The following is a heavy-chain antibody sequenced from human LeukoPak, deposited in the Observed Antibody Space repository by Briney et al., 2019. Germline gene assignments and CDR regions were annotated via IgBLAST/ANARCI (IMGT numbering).Heavy chain of an antibody. J-gene: IGHJ4*02. CDR1: GFTFSSYS. Sequence: KPGGSLRLSCAASGFTFSSYSMNWVRQAPGKGLEWVSFISSSSSYIYYADSVKGRFTVSRDNAKNSLYLQMNSLRAEDTAVYYCARSQDYDILTGYGYWGQGTLVTVSS. V-gene: IGHV3-21*01. CDR2: ISSSSSYI. D-gene: IGHD3-9*01. CDR3: ARSQDYDILTGYGY.